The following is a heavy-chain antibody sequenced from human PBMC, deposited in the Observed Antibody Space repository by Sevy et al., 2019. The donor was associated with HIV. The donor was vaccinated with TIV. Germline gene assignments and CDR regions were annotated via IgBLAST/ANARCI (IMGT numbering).Heavy chain of an antibody. CDR3: ARDRDIVVVPAARGEYYYYGMDV. V-gene: IGHV1-69*13. D-gene: IGHD2-2*01. CDR2: ITPIFGTA. J-gene: IGHJ6*02. Sequence: ASVKVSCKASGGTFSSYAISWVRQAPGQGLEWMGGITPIFGTANYAQKFQGRVTITADESTSTAYMELSSLRSEDTAVYYCARDRDIVVVPAARGEYYYYGMDVWGQGTTVTVSS. CDR1: GGTFSSYA.